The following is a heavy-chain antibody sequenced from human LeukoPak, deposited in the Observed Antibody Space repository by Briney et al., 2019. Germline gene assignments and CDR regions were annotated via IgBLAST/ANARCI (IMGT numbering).Heavy chain of an antibody. CDR1: GFTFSSYA. CDR3: AKGGGAGLLGYYYYYYMDV. Sequence: GGSLRLSCAASGFTFSSYAMSWVRQAPGKGLEWVSAISGSGGSTYYADSVKGWFTISRDNSKNTLYLQMNSLRAEDAAVYYCAKGGGAGLLGYYYYYYMDVWGKGTTVTVSS. D-gene: IGHD7-27*01. J-gene: IGHJ6*03. V-gene: IGHV3-23*01. CDR2: ISGSGGST.